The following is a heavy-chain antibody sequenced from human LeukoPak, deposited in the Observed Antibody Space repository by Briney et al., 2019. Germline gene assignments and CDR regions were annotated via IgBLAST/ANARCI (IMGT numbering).Heavy chain of an antibody. J-gene: IGHJ3*02. CDR3: AREPLRGAFDI. Sequence: GGSLRLSCAASGFTFSSYSMNWVRQAPGKGLEWVSSISSSSSYIYYAGSVKGRFTISRDNAKNSLYLQMNSLRAEDTAVYYCAREPLRGAFDIWGQGTMVTVSS. CDR1: GFTFSSYS. CDR2: ISSSSSYI. V-gene: IGHV3-21*01. D-gene: IGHD3-16*01.